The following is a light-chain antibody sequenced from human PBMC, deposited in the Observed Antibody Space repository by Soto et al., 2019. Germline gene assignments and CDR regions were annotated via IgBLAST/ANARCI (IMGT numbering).Light chain of an antibody. CDR2: KVS. Sequence: VVMTQSPLSLPVALGQPAAISSRSSQSLVYSSANTFLNWFHRRPGQSPRRLTCKVSNRSSGVPDRCSGSGSGSDFTLKISRVEAEDVAIYYCMQGAHWPDNTFCQGTNLQIK. J-gene: IGKJ2*01. V-gene: IGKV2-30*01. CDR1: QSLVYSSANTF. CDR3: MQGAHWPDNT.